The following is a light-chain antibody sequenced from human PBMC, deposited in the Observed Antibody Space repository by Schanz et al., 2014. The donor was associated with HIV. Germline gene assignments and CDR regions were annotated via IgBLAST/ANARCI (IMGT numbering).Light chain of an antibody. V-gene: IGLV2-14*03. J-gene: IGLJ2*01. CDR3: SSYTSSSPVV. CDR2: DVT. Sequence: QSALTQPASVSGSPGQSITISCTGTSSDVGGYNYVSWYQQHPGKAPKLMIYDVTNRPSGVSNRFSGSKSGNTASLTISGLQAEDEADYYCSSYTSSSPVVLRGGTKLTVL. CDR1: SSDVGGYNY.